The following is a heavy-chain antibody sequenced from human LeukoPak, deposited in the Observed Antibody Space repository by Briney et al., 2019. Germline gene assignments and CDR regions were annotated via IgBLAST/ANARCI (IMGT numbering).Heavy chain of an antibody. CDR1: GFTFSSYA. Sequence: GGSLRLSCAASGFTFSSYAMHWVRQAPGKGLEWVAVISYDVSNKYYADSVKGRFTISRDNSKNTLYLQMNSLRAEETAVYYCARDPIGVPAAIDYYYYMDVWGKGTTVTVSS. CDR3: ARDPIGVPAAIDYYYYMDV. J-gene: IGHJ6*03. D-gene: IGHD2-2*02. CDR2: ISYDVSNK. V-gene: IGHV3-30*01.